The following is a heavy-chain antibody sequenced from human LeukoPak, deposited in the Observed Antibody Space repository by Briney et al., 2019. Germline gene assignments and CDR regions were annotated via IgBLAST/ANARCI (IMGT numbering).Heavy chain of an antibody. CDR3: AKGSYYDSSGSFYFDY. D-gene: IGHD3-22*01. V-gene: IGHV3-23*01. CDR1: GFTFSSYA. CDR2: ISGSGDNT. Sequence: GGSLRLSCAASGFTFSSYAMSWVRQAPGKGLEWVSGISGSGDNTYYADSVKGRFTISRDNSKNTLCVQVNSLGTEDTAAYYCAKGSYYDSSGSFYFDYWGQGALVTVSS. J-gene: IGHJ4*02.